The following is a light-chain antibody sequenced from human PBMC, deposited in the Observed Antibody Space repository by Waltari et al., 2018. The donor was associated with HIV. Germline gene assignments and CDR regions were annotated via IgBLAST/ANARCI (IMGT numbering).Light chain of an antibody. J-gene: IGKJ1*01. CDR1: QSFSSNF. CDR2: GAS. Sequence: EIVLTQSPGTLSLSTGERATLSCRAIQSFSSNFLAWYQQKPGQAPRLLIYGASSRATGIPNRFSGSGSGTDFTLTISRLEPEDFAVYYCQQYGSSSWTFGQGTKVEI. V-gene: IGKV3-20*01. CDR3: QQYGSSSWT.